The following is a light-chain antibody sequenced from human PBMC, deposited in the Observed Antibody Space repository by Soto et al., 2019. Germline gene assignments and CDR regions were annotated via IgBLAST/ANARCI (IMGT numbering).Light chain of an antibody. V-gene: IGKV1-39*01. J-gene: IGKJ1*01. CDR2: AAS. CDR3: QQSYSRPRT. CDR1: QSISTY. Sequence: SPFSLSSTVRDRGTITCRESQSISTYLIWYQQKPGKAPKLLIYAASSLQTGVPSRFSGSASGTDFTLTISTLQPEDFATYFCQQSYSRPRTFGQGTKVDI.